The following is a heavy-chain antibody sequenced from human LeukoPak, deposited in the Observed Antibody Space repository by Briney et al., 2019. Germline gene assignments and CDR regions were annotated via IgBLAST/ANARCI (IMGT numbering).Heavy chain of an antibody. D-gene: IGHD6-19*01. CDR2: INWNSGST. CDR1: GFTFGHYG. V-gene: IGHV3-20*04. J-gene: IGHJ4*02. CDR3: ARDWEGSGWWYFDS. Sequence: AGSLRLSCAASGFTFGHYGMSWVRQTQAKGLEWDGGINWNSGSTGHADSAKGRFTISRDNAKNSLYLQMNGLRAEDTAFYYCARDWEGSGWWYFDSWGQGALVTVSS.